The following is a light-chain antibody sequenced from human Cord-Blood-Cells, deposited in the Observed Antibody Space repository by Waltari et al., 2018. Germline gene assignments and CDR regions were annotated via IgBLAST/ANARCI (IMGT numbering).Light chain of an antibody. V-gene: IGKV3-11*01. CDR2: DAS. CDR1: QSVSSY. Sequence: EIVLTHSPATLSLSPGERVTLSCRASQSVSSYLAWYQQKPGQAPRLLIYDASNRATGIPARFSGSGSGTDFTLTISSLEPEDFAVYYCQQRSNWPITFGQGTRLEIK. CDR3: QQRSNWPIT. J-gene: IGKJ5*01.